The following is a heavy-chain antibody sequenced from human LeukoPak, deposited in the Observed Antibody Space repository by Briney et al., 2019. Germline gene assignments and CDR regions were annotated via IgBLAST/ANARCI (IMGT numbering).Heavy chain of an antibody. V-gene: IGHV3-48*01. Sequence: GRSLRLSCAASGFTFDDYAMHWVRQAPGKGLEWGSYISGSSSTIYYADSVKGRFTISRDNGKNTLYLQMNSLRAEDTAVYYCARGSTYYDSSGQVPFDYWGQGTLVTVSS. CDR3: ARGSTYYDSSGQVPFDY. CDR1: GFTFDDYA. J-gene: IGHJ4*02. D-gene: IGHD3-22*01. CDR2: ISGSSSTI.